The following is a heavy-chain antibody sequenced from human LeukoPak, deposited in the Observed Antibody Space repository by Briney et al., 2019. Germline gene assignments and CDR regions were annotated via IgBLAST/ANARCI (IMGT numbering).Heavy chain of an antibody. D-gene: IGHD5-24*01. V-gene: IGHV4-59*01. CDR2: IYYRGST. CDR1: SGSSSSSY. Sequence: SVTLSLTCTVSSGSSSSSYWSWLPQSPGKGLKGVGYIYYRGSTNYNPSRKNRVTMTVHTSKNQISLKLSSETAADTAVYDCARELGDGQYHLDYGGQGTLVTVSS. J-gene: IGHJ4*02. CDR3: ARELGDGQYHLDY.